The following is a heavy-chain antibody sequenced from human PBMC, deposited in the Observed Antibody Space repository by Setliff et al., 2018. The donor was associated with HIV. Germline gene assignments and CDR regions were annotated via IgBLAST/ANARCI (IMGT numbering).Heavy chain of an antibody. V-gene: IGHV4-34*01. Sequence: ETLSLTCAVYGGSFSGYWSWIRQPPGKGLEWIGEVNHKGVANYSPSLMRRATISADTSKNQFSLRLSSVTAADTALYFCTRAQIAAPRPFDYWGQGTLVTVSS. D-gene: IGHD2-21*01. CDR2: VNHKGVA. CDR1: GGSFSGY. J-gene: IGHJ4*02. CDR3: TRAQIAAPRPFDY.